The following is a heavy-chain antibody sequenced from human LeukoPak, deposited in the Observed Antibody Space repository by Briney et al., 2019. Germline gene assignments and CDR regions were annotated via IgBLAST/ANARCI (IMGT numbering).Heavy chain of an antibody. Sequence: ASVKVSCKASGGTFSSYAISWVRQAPGQGLEWMGGIIPIFGTVNYAQKFQGRVTITADESTSTAYMELSSLRSEDTAVYYCARDPTVTTSVWFDPWAQGTLVTVSS. D-gene: IGHD4-17*01. CDR3: ARDPTVTTSVWFDP. J-gene: IGHJ5*02. CDR2: IIPIFGTV. V-gene: IGHV1-69*13. CDR1: GGTFSSYA.